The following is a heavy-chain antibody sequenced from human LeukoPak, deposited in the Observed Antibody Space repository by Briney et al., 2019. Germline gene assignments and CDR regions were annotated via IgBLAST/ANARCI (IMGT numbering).Heavy chain of an antibody. J-gene: IGHJ4*02. D-gene: IGHD6-25*01. CDR3: ARGSGIITGIDE. Sequence: SLRLSCAASGLAFSSHWMHWVCQAPGERQVWVSRIKDDGSHTNYADSVKGRFTISRDNAKNTLSLQMNSLRAEDTAVYYCARGSGIITGIDEWGQGTLVTVSS. V-gene: IGHV3-74*01. CDR1: GLAFSSHW. CDR2: IKDDGSHT.